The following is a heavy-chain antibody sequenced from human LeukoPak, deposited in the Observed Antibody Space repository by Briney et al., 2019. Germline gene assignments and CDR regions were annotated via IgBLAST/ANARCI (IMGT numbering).Heavy chain of an antibody. CDR3: ASGLYCSSTSCRVQH. CDR2: ISSSSSYI. Sequence: GGTLRLSCAASGFTFSSYSMNWVRQAPGKGLEWVSSISSSSSYIYYADSVKGRFTISRDNAKNSLYLQMNSLRAEDTAVYYCASGLYCSSTSCRVQHWGQGTLVAVSS. CDR1: GFTFSSYS. J-gene: IGHJ1*01. V-gene: IGHV3-21*01. D-gene: IGHD2-2*01.